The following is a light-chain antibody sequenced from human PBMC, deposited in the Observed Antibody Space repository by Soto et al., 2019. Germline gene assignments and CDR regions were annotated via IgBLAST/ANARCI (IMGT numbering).Light chain of an antibody. Sequence: ENVLTQSPDILSLSPGERVTLSCRASQSISNNYLAWYQQKPGQAPRVLIYGASSRATGIPDRFSGSGSGTDLTLTISRLQPEDFALYYCQQYGRSLPTFGRGTKLEIK. J-gene: IGKJ2*01. CDR3: QQYGRSLPT. CDR2: GAS. CDR1: QSISNNY. V-gene: IGKV3-20*01.